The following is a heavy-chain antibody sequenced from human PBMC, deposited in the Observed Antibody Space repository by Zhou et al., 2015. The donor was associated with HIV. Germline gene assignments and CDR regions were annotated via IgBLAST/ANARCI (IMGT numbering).Heavy chain of an antibody. CDR1: GYTFTIFD. D-gene: IGHD6-6*01. CDR2: MNPNSGNT. Sequence: VQLVQSGAEVKKPGASVKVSCKASGYTFTIFDINWVRQATGQGLEWMGWMNPNSGNTGYAQKFQGRVTMTRNTSISTAYMELSSLRSEDTAVYYCAREKPGYSSSSLGHYNYYMDVWGKGTTVTVSS. CDR3: AREKPGYSSSSLGHYNYYMDV. V-gene: IGHV1-8*01. J-gene: IGHJ6*03.